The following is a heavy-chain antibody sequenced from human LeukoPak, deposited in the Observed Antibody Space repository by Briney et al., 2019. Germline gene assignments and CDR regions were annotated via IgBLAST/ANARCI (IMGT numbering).Heavy chain of an antibody. CDR2: IRSKAYGGTT. CDR1: GFTFGDYA. Sequence: GGSLRLSCTTSGFTFGDYAMSWFRQAPGKGLEWVSFIRSKAYGGTTEYAASVKGRFIMSRDDSKSIAYLQMNSLRAEDTAVYYCAELGITMIGGVWGKGTTVTISS. CDR3: AELGITMIGGV. V-gene: IGHV3-49*03. J-gene: IGHJ6*04. D-gene: IGHD3-10*02.